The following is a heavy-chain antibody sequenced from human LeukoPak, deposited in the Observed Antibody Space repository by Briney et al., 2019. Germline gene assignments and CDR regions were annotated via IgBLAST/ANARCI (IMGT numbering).Heavy chain of an antibody. CDR3: AREPFSITGNYYFDY. CDR2: IWYDGSHK. Sequence: GGSLRLSCAASGFTFSSYGMHWVRQAPGKGLEWAALIWYDGSHKYYADSVKGRFTISRDNSKNTLYLQMNSLRAEDTAVYYCAREPFSITGNYYFDYWGQGTLVTVSS. V-gene: IGHV3-33*01. J-gene: IGHJ4*02. CDR1: GFTFSSYG. D-gene: IGHD1-20*01.